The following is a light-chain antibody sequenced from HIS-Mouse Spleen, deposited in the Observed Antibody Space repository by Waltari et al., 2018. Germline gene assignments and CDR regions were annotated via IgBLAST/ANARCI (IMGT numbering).Light chain of an antibody. CDR2: GAS. Sequence: EIVMTQSPATLSVSTGERATPSRRASQSVSSNLAWYQQKPGQAPRLLIYGASTRATGIPARFSGSGSGTEFTLTISSMQSEDFAVYYCQQYNNWPPLTFGGGTKVEIK. V-gene: IGKV3-15*01. CDR1: QSVSSN. J-gene: IGKJ4*01. CDR3: QQYNNWPPLT.